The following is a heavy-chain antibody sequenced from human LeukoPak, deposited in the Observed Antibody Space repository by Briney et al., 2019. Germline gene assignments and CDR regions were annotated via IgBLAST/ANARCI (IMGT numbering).Heavy chain of an antibody. CDR2: ISGSGDST. Sequence: GGSLRLSCAASGLTFRRYAMSWVRQAPGKGLEWVSTISGSGDSTHYADSVKGRFTISRDNSKTTPFLQMSSLRAEDTAIYYCAKLIAVTGNDDFWGQGIPVTVSS. D-gene: IGHD6-19*01. CDR3: AKLIAVTGNDDF. J-gene: IGHJ4*02. V-gene: IGHV3-23*01. CDR1: GLTFRRYA.